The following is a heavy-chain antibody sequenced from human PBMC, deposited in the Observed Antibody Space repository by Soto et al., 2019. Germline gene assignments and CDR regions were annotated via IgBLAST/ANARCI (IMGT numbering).Heavy chain of an antibody. CDR1: GFTFSSYA. V-gene: IGHV3-23*01. CDR3: ARGDRGGSGSPASYYYSGLDV. J-gene: IGHJ6*02. Sequence: DVHLLESGGHLVQPGGSLRLSCAASGFTFSSYAMSWVRQAPGKGLEWVSSVSAGGDMTYYSDSVKGRFTISRDKSNXALFMQMNSLRIEDTALYYCARGDRGGSGSPASYYYSGLDVWGQGTTVTVS. CDR2: VSAGGDMT. D-gene: IGHD3-10*01.